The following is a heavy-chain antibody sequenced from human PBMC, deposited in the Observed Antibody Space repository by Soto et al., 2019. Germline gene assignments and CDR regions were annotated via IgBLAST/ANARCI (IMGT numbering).Heavy chain of an antibody. J-gene: IGHJ4*02. CDR2: ISYDGSNK. D-gene: IGHD4-4*01. V-gene: IGHV3-30*18. CDR3: AKAELPTVPTYFDY. CDR1: GFTFSSYG. Sequence: PGGSLRLSCAASGFTFSSYGMHWVRQAPGKGLEWVAVISYDGSNKYYADSVKGRFTISRDNSKNTLYLQMNSLRAEDTAVYYCAKAELPTVPTYFDYWGQGTLVTVSS.